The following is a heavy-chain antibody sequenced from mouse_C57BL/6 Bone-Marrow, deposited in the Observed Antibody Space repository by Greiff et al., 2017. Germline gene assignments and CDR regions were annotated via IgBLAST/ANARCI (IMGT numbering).Heavy chain of an antibody. D-gene: IGHD2-3*01. V-gene: IGHV1-22*01. CDR2: INPNNGGT. J-gene: IGHJ1*03. Sequence: EVKLMESGPELVKPGASVKMSCKASGYTFTDYNMHWVKQSHGKSLEWIGYINPNNGGTSYNQKFKGKATLTVNKSSSTAYMELRSLTSEDSAVYYCARERGWLLLHWYFDVWGTGTTVTVSS. CDR1: GYTFTDYN. CDR3: ARERGWLLLHWYFDV.